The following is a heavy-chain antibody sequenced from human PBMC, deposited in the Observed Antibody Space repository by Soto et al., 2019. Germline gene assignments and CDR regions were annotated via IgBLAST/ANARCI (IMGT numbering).Heavy chain of an antibody. Sequence: EVQLLESGGGLVQPGGSLRLSCGVSGFTFNDFEMNWVRQAPGKGPEWLAYIDGSGATKKYADSVRGRFTISRDNPNLSLFLQLLCLSAAVTAIYYGARGVGRFNYWGHATLVSVSS. V-gene: IGHV3-48*03. CDR2: IDGSGATK. CDR1: GFTFNDFE. J-gene: IGHJ4*01. CDR3: ARGVGRFNY. D-gene: IGHD3-10*01.